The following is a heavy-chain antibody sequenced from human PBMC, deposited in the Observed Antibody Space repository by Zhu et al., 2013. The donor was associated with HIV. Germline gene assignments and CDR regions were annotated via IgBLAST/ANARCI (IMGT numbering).Heavy chain of an antibody. CDR1: GYTFTDYY. Sequence: QVQLVQSGAEVKNPGASVKVSCKASGYTFTDYYMHWVRQAPGQGLEWMGWINPNSGGTNYAQKFQGRVTMTRDTSISTAYMEMSTLTSDDTAVYYCARVYVDTIMVTNYFDHWGQGTLVTVSS. CDR3: ARVYVDTIMVTNYFDH. V-gene: IGHV1-2*02. J-gene: IGHJ4*02. CDR2: INPNSGGT. D-gene: IGHD5-18*01.